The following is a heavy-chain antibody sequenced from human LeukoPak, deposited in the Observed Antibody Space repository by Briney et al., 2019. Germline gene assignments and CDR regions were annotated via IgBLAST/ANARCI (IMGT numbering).Heavy chain of an antibody. Sequence: PGRSLRLSCAASGFTFSSYGMHWVRQAPGKGLEWVALIWFDGSNKYYADSVKGRFTISRDNSKNTLYLQMNSLRAEDTAVYYCARGGSSSWDFDYWGQGTLVTVSS. CDR3: ARGGSSSWDFDY. J-gene: IGHJ4*02. V-gene: IGHV3-33*01. CDR2: IWFDGSNK. CDR1: GFTFSSYG. D-gene: IGHD6-13*01.